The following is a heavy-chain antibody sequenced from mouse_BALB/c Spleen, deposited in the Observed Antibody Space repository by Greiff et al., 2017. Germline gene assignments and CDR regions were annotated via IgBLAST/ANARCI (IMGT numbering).Heavy chain of an antibody. J-gene: IGHJ4*01. CDR2: ISNGGGST. D-gene: IGHD2-14*01. CDR1: GFTFSSYT. CDR3: ARHLEVRRGDAMDY. Sequence: EVQRVESGGGLVQPGGSLKLSCAASGFTFSSYTMSWVRQTPEKRLEWVAYISNGGGSTYYPDTVKGRFTISRDNAKNTLYLQMSSLKSEDTAMYYCARHLEVRRGDAMDYWGQGTSVTVSS. V-gene: IGHV5-12-2*01.